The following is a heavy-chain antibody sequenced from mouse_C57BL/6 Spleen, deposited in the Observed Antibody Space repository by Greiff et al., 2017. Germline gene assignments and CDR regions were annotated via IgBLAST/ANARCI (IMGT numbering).Heavy chain of an antibody. CDR1: GYTFTSYW. V-gene: IGHV1-55*01. J-gene: IGHJ2*01. Sequence: QVQLKQPGAELVKPGASVKMSCKASGYTFTSYWITWVKQGPGQGLEWIGDIYPGSGSTNYNEKFKSKATLTVDTSSSTAYMQLSSLTSEDSAVYYCARHYYGDDYWGQGTTLTVSS. CDR3: ARHYYGDDY. D-gene: IGHD1-2*01. CDR2: IYPGSGST.